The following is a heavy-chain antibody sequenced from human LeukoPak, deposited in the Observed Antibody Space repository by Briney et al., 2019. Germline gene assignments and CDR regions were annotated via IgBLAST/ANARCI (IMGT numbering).Heavy chain of an antibody. Sequence: GGPLRLSCAASGFTFSSSAMSWVRQAPGKGLEWVSSITDSGDGTYYADSVKGRFTISRDDSKNTLYLQMNSLRAEDTALYYCAKDSPVATRWGQGTLVTVSS. CDR1: GFTFSSSA. J-gene: IGHJ4*02. CDR2: ITDSGDGT. CDR3: AKDSPVATR. V-gene: IGHV3-23*01. D-gene: IGHD2-15*01.